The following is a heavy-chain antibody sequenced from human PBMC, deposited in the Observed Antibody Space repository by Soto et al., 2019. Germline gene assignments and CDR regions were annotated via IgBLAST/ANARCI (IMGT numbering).Heavy chain of an antibody. D-gene: IGHD2-15*01. CDR2: INPSGGST. Sequence: GASVKVSCKASGYTFTSYYMHWVRQAPGQGLEWMGIINPSGGSTSYAQKFQGRVTMTRDTSTSTVYMELSSLRSEDTAVYYCASVWECSGGSCSYAFDIWGQGTMVTVSS. V-gene: IGHV1-46*03. CDR1: GYTFTSYY. CDR3: ASVWECSGGSCSYAFDI. J-gene: IGHJ3*02.